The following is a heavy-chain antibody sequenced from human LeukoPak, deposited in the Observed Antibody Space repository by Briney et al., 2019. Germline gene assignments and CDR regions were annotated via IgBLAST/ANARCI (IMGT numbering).Heavy chain of an antibody. D-gene: IGHD2-2*01. Sequence: SETLSLTCAVYGGSFSGYYWSWIRQPPGKGLEWIGVINHSGSTNYNPSLKSRVTISVDTSKNQFSLKLSSVTAADTAVYYCARDLRSSNSPLPYYYGMDVWGQGTTVTVSS. J-gene: IGHJ6*02. V-gene: IGHV4-34*01. CDR2: INHSGST. CDR1: GGSFSGYY. CDR3: ARDLRSSNSPLPYYYGMDV.